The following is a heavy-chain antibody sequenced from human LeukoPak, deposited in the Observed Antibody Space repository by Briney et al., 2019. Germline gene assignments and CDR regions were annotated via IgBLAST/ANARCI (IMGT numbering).Heavy chain of an antibody. Sequence: PGGSLRLSCAASGFTFSSYGMHWVRQAPGQGLEWVAFIRYDGSNKYYADSVKGRFTISRDNSKNTLYLQMNSLRAEDTGVYSCAKERGGNSDYWGQGTLVTVSS. D-gene: IGHD4-23*01. CDR3: AKERGGNSDY. V-gene: IGHV3-30*02. CDR2: IRYDGSNK. J-gene: IGHJ4*02. CDR1: GFTFSSYG.